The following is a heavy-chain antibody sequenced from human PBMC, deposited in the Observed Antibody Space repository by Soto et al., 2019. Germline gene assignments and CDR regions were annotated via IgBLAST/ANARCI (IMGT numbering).Heavy chain of an antibody. D-gene: IGHD3-3*01. V-gene: IGHV3-30*18. Sequence: GGALRLSCAASGFTFSSYGMHWVRQAPGKGLEWVAVISYDGSNKYYADSVKGRFTISRDNSKNTLYLQMNSLRAEDTAVYYCAKDHEAHDSWSGFDYWGQGTLVTVSS. CDR1: GFTFSSYG. CDR2: ISYDGSNK. J-gene: IGHJ4*02. CDR3: AKDHEAHDSWSGFDY.